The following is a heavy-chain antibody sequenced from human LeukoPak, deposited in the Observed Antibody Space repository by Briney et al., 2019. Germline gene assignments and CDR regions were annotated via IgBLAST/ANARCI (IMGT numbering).Heavy chain of an antibody. Sequence: GGSLRLSCAASGFTFSSYSMNWVRQAPGKGLEWVSSISSSSSYIYYADSVKGRFTISRDNAKNSLYLQMNSLRAEDTAVYYCARPLGYYYDSSGYLYWGQGTLVTVSS. CDR2: ISSSSSYI. CDR1: GFTFSSYS. V-gene: IGHV3-21*04. J-gene: IGHJ4*02. D-gene: IGHD3-22*01. CDR3: ARPLGYYYDSSGYLY.